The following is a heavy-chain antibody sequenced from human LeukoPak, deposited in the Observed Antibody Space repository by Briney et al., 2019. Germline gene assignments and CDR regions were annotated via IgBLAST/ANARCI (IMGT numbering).Heavy chain of an antibody. Sequence: PGGSLRLSCAASGFGFSRYWMHWVRQAPGTGLEWVSRIYRDGSTTDYADSVKGRFSISRDNSKNTLYLDMTSLRAGDTAVYYCARGRADYDDPGPLDYWGQGTLVTVSS. CDR3: ARGRADYDDPGPLDY. D-gene: IGHD4-17*01. J-gene: IGHJ4*02. CDR2: IYRDGSTT. V-gene: IGHV3-74*01. CDR1: GFGFSRYW.